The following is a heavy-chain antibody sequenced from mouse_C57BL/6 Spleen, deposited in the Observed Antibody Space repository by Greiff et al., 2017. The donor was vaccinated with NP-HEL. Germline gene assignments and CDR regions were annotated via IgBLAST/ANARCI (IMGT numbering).Heavy chain of an antibody. Sequence: QVQLQQSGAELARPGASVKMSCKASGYTFTSYTMHWVKQRPGQGLEWIGYINPSSGYTKYNQKFKDKATLTADKSSSTAYMELRSLTSEDSAVYYCARYGDYDGDYYAMDYWGQGTSVTVSS. CDR3: ARYGDYDGDYYAMDY. V-gene: IGHV1-4*01. D-gene: IGHD2-4*01. J-gene: IGHJ4*01. CDR2: INPSSGYT. CDR1: GYTFTSYT.